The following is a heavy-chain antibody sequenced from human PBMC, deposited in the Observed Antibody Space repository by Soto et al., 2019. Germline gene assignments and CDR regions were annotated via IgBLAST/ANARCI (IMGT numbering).Heavy chain of an antibody. CDR3: ARQRAWYGEWAYDI. Sequence: QLQESGPGLVKPSETMSLTCTVSGDSSSGGIFYWGWMRQLPGKGLEWIGSINYSGHTYYSPPLKSRVTISVDPSRNQFSLDLSSVTAADSAVYYCARQRAWYGEWAYDIWGQGTMVTVSS. V-gene: IGHV4-39*01. CDR2: INYSGHT. J-gene: IGHJ3*02. D-gene: IGHD3-10*01. CDR1: GDSSSGGIFY.